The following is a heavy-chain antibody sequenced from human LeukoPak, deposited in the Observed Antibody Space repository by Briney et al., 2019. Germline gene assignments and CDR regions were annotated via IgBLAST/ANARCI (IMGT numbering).Heavy chain of an antibody. CDR1: GYIFITYA. D-gene: IGHD1-1*01. Sequence: ASVKVSCKASGYIFITYAINWVRQAPGQGLEWRGWINTNTGNPTYAQNLTGRFVFSLDTSVSTAYLQISSLKAEDTAVYYCARLYVVATGAVYYYHGMDVWGQGTTVTVSS. CDR2: INTNTGNP. J-gene: IGHJ6*02. V-gene: IGHV7-4-1*02. CDR3: ARLYVVATGAVYYYHGMDV.